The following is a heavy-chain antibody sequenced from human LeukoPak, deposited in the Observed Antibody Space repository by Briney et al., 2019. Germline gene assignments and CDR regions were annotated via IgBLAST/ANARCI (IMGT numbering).Heavy chain of an antibody. CDR3: ARLFTGIVVIPAAIHYYGMDV. Sequence: PSETLSLTCAVSGGSISSSSYYWGWIRQPPGKGLEWIGSIYYSGSTYYNPSLKSRVTISVDTSKNQFSLKLSSVTAADTAVYYCARLFTGIVVIPAAIHYYGMDVWGQGTTVTVSS. J-gene: IGHJ6*02. D-gene: IGHD2-2*01. V-gene: IGHV4-39*01. CDR1: GGSISSSSYY. CDR2: IYYSGST.